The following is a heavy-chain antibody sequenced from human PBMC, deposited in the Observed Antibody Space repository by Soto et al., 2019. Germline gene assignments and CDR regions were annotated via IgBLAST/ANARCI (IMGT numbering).Heavy chain of an antibody. CDR1: GGSFSGYY. J-gene: IGHJ6*02. CDR2: INHSGST. D-gene: IGHD3-3*01. Sequence: SETLSLTCAVYGGSFSGYYWSWIRQPPGKGLEWIGEINHSGSTNYNPSLKSRVTISVDTSKNQFSLKLSSVTAADTAVYYCARDHIDDYDFWSGYPYYYGMDVWGQGTTVT. V-gene: IGHV4-34*01. CDR3: ARDHIDDYDFWSGYPYYYGMDV.